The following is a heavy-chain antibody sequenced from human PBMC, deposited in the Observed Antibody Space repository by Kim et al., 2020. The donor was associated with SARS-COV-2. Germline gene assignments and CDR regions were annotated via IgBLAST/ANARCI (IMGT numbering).Heavy chain of an antibody. J-gene: IGHJ4*02. Sequence: SETLSLTCTVSGGSISSSSYYWGWIRQPPGKGLEWIGSIYYSGSTYYNPSLKSRVTISVDTSKNQFSLKLSSVTAADTAVYYCARDGDILTGYYYYFDYWGQGTLVTVSS. V-gene: IGHV4-39*01. D-gene: IGHD3-9*01. CDR3: ARDGDILTGYYYYFDY. CDR1: GGSISSSSYY. CDR2: IYYSGST.